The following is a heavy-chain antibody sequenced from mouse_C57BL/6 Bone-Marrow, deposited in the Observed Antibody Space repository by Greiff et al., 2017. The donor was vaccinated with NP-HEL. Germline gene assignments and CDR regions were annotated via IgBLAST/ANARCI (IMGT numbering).Heavy chain of an antibody. CDR1: GYTFTDYN. Sequence: VQLQQSGPELVKPGASVKIPCKASGYTFTDYNMDWVKQSHGKSLEWIGDINPNNGGTIYNQKFKGKATLTVDKSSSTAYMELRSLTSEDTAGYYCARKGDDGVDYWGQGTTLTVSS. CDR3: ARKGDDGVDY. CDR2: INPNNGGT. V-gene: IGHV1-18*01. D-gene: IGHD2-12*01. J-gene: IGHJ2*01.